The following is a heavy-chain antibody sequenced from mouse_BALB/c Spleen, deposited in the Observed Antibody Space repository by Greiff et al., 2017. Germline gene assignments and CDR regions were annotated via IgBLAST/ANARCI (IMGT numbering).Heavy chain of an antibody. V-gene: IGHV1-14*01. D-gene: IGHD2-2*01. CDR1: GYTFTSYV. CDR3: AREGLRRYFDV. Sequence: VQLKQSGPELVKPGASVKMSCKASGYTFTSYVMHWVKQKPGQGLEWIGYINPYNDGTKYNEKFKGKATLTSDKSSSTAYMELSSLTSEDSAVYYCAREGLRRYFDVWGAGTTVTVSS. J-gene: IGHJ1*01. CDR2: INPYNDGT.